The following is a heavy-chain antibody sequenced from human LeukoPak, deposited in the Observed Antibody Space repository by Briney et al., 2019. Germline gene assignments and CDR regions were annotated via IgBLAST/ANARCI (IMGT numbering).Heavy chain of an antibody. D-gene: IGHD3-10*01. Sequence: GGSLRLSCAASGFTFSSYGMHWVRQAPGKGLEWVAFIRYDGSNKYYADSVKGRFTISRDNSKNTLYLQMNSLRAEDTAVYYCAKVYGSGGWGIDYWGQGTLVTVSS. CDR1: GFTFSSYG. V-gene: IGHV3-30*02. J-gene: IGHJ4*02. CDR2: IRYDGSNK. CDR3: AKVYGSGGWGIDY.